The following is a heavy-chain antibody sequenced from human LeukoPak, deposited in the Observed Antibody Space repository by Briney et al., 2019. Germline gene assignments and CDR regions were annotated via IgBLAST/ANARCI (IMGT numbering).Heavy chain of an antibody. CDR3: ARVAYYYDSSGYYREAFDY. V-gene: IGHV4-4*07. Sequence: SETLSLTCTVSGGSISSYYWSWIRQPAGKGLEWIGRIYTSGSTNYNPSLKSRVTMSVDTSKNQFSLKLRSVTAADTAVYYCARVAYYYDSSGYYREAFDYWGQGTLVTVSS. CDR2: IYTSGST. CDR1: GGSISSYY. J-gene: IGHJ4*02. D-gene: IGHD3-22*01.